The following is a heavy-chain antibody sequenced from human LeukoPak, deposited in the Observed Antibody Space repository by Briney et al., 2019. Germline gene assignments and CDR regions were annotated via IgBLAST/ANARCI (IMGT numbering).Heavy chain of an antibody. CDR3: ARDRGVFYDSGLLDY. D-gene: IGHD3-22*01. CDR2: INPSGGST. J-gene: IGHJ4*02. V-gene: IGHV1-46*01. Sequence: ASVRVSCKASGYTFTSYYMHWVRQAPGQGLEWMGIINPSGGSTSYAQKFQGRVTMTRDMSTSTVYMELSSLRSEDTAVYYCARDRGVFYDSGLLDYCGQGTLVTVSS. CDR1: GYTFTSYY.